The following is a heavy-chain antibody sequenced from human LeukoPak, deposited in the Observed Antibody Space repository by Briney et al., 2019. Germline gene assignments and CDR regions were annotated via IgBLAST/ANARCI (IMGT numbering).Heavy chain of an antibody. Sequence: SETLSLTCTVSGGSISSYYWSWIRQPPGKGLEWIGYIYYSGSANYNPSLKSRVTISVDTSKNQFSLKPSSVTAADTAVYYCASVLLWFGDPRGYYFDYWGQGPLVTVSS. CDR3: ASVLLWFGDPRGYYFDY. J-gene: IGHJ4*02. CDR1: GGSISSYY. V-gene: IGHV4-59*08. D-gene: IGHD3-10*01. CDR2: IYYSGSA.